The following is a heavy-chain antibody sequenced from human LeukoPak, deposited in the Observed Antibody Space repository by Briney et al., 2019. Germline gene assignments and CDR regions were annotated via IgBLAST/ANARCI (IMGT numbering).Heavy chain of an antibody. CDR3: ARVGSRDNFHFDY. Sequence: PSETLSLTCTVSGGSTSSSSYYWGWIRHAPGKGLEWIGTVYFNGRTYYNPSLESRVSISLDTSKNQFSLQMTSVTAADTAVFYCARVGSRDNFHFDYWGQGSLVTVSS. V-gene: IGHV4-39*07. J-gene: IGHJ4*02. D-gene: IGHD6-13*01. CDR2: VYFNGRT. CDR1: GGSTSSSSYY.